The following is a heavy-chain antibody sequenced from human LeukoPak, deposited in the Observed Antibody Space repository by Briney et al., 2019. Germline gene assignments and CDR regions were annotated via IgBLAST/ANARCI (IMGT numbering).Heavy chain of an antibody. CDR3: AREGMTTVTTDY. CDR1: GFTFSSYA. D-gene: IGHD4-17*01. CDR2: ISYDGSNK. J-gene: IGHJ4*02. Sequence: PGGSLRLSCAASGFTFSSYAMHWVRQAPGKGLEWVAVISYDGSNKYYADSVKGRFTISRDNSKNTLYLQMNSLRAEDTAVYYCAREGMTTVTTDYWGQGTLVTVSS. V-gene: IGHV3-30-3*01.